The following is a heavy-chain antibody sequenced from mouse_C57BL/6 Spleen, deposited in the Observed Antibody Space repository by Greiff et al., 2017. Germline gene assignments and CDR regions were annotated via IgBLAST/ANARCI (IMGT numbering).Heavy chain of an antibody. V-gene: IGHV1-47*01. CDR2: FHPYNDDT. D-gene: IGHD1-1*02. Sequence: VKVEESGAELVKPGASVKMSCKASGYTFTTYPIEWMKQNHGKSLEWIGNFHPYNDDTKYNEKFKGKATLTVENSSSTVYLELRRFTSDYSAVYYCARSYGYNAMDYWGQGTSVTVSS. CDR3: ARSYGYNAMDY. J-gene: IGHJ4*01. CDR1: GYTFTTYP.